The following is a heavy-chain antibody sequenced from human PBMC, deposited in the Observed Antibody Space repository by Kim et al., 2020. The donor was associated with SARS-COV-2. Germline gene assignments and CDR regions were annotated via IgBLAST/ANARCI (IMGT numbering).Heavy chain of an antibody. V-gene: IGHV1-3*01. CDR3: AREFRSDSSSCAACYYYGMDV. D-gene: IGHD6-13*01. J-gene: IGHJ6*02. CDR2: INAGNGNT. CDR1: GYTFTSYA. Sequence: ASVKVSCKASGYTFTSYAMHWVRQAPGQRLEWMGWINAGNGNTKYSQKFQGRVTITRDTSASTAYMELSSLRSEDTAVYYCAREFRSDSSSCAACYYYGMDVWGQGTTVTVSS.